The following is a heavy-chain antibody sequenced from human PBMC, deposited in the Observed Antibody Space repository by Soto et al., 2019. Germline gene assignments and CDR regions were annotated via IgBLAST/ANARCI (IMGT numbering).Heavy chain of an antibody. CDR1: GGSISSGGSS. D-gene: IGHD2-15*01. CDR3: ARGQVVAAQH. Sequence: QLQLQESGSGLVKPSQTLSLTCAVSGGSISSGGSSWSWIRQPPGKGLEWIGYIYHSGSTYYNPSLKSRVTISVNRTKNQFSPRLRSVTAADTAVYYCARGQVVAAQHWGQGTLVSVSS. V-gene: IGHV4-30-2*01. J-gene: IGHJ4*02. CDR2: IYHSGST.